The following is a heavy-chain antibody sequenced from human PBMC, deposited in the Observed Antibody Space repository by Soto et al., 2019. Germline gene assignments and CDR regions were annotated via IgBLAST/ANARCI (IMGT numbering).Heavy chain of an antibody. CDR3: AKPDIVLVPAAVNFDY. Sequence: QVQLVESGGGVVQPGRSLRLSCAASGFTFSSYGMHWVRQAPGKGLEWVAVISYDGSNKYYADSVKGRFTISRDNSKNTLYLQMNSLRAEDTAVYYCAKPDIVLVPAAVNFDYWGQGTLVTVSS. CDR1: GFTFSSYG. CDR2: ISYDGSNK. D-gene: IGHD2-2*01. V-gene: IGHV3-30*18. J-gene: IGHJ4*02.